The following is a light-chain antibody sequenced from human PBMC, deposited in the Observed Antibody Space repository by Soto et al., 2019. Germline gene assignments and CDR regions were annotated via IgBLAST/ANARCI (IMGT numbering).Light chain of an antibody. J-gene: IGKJ4*01. CDR1: QGINNF. Sequence: DIQLTQSPSFLSASVGDRVTITCRASQGINNFLAWFQQKPGKAPNLLIYATSTWQSGVTSRFSGSGSGTEFTLTISSLQPEDFATYYCQQLNSYPLTFGGGTKVEIK. CDR2: ATS. V-gene: IGKV1-9*01. CDR3: QQLNSYPLT.